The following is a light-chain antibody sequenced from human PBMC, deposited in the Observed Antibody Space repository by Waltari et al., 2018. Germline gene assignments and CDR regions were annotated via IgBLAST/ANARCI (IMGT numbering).Light chain of an antibody. CDR3: HQYNHWPTFT. CDR2: GAS. CDR1: QSVGNN. Sequence: EIEMTQSPATLSVSPGERVTLSCRASQSVGNNLAWYQQRPGQAPRLLIYGASTRATAISARFSGSGSGTDFTLTISALQSEDLAVYYCHQYNHWPTFTFGQGTKLQIE. V-gene: IGKV3-15*01. J-gene: IGKJ2*01.